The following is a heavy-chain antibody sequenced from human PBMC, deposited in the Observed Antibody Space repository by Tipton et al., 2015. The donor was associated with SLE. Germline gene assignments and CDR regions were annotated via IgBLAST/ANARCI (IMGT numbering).Heavy chain of an antibody. Sequence: QVQLVQSGGGLIQPWGSLRLSCAASGVTVSSNYMSWIRQPAGKGLEWNGRIYTSGSTNYNPSLKSRVTMSVDTSKNQFSLKLSSVTAADTAVYYCARETSSLFDYWGQGTLVTVSS. V-gene: IGHV4-4*07. CDR2: IYTSGST. CDR1: GVTVSSNY. J-gene: IGHJ4*02. D-gene: IGHD6-19*01. CDR3: ARETSSLFDY.